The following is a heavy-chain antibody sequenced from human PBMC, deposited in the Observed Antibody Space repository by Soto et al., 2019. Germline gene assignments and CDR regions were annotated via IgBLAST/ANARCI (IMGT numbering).Heavy chain of an antibody. J-gene: IGHJ4*02. CDR3: VREVLELILIAPYYFDL. D-gene: IGHD3-3*01. V-gene: IGHV3-7*01. Sequence: PGGSLRLSCVVSGFTSSRYWMSWVRQAPGKGLEWVANIKDDGGEKYYVDSVKGRFTISRDNAKNSLYLQMNSLRVEDTAVYYCVREVLELILIAPYYFDLWGQGTLVTVSS. CDR1: GFTSSRYW. CDR2: IKDDGGEK.